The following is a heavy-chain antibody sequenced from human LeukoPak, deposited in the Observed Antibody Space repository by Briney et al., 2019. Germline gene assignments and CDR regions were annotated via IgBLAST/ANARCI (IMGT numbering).Heavy chain of an antibody. Sequence: SVKVSCKASGGTFSSYAISWVRQAPGQELEWMGGIIPIFGTANYAQKFQGRVTITADESTSTAYMELSSLRSEDTAVYYCARSYDILAPHTYFDYWGQGTLVTVSS. V-gene: IGHV1-69*13. D-gene: IGHD3-9*01. CDR1: GGTFSSYA. CDR2: IIPIFGTA. CDR3: ARSYDILAPHTYFDY. J-gene: IGHJ4*02.